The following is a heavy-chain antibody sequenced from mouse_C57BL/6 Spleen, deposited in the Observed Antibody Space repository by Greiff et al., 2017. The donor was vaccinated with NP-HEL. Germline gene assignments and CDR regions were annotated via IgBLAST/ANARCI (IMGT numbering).Heavy chain of an antibody. D-gene: IGHD2-3*01. V-gene: IGHV1-53*01. CDR2: INPSNGGT. Sequence: QVQLQQSGTELVKPGASVKLSCKASGYTFTSYWMHWVKQRPGQGLEWIGTINPSNGGTNYNEKFKSKATLTVDKSSSTAYMQLSSLTSEDSAFYYCACLPFYDGYSWFAYWGQGTLVTVSA. CDR1: GYTFTSYW. J-gene: IGHJ3*01. CDR3: ACLPFYDGYSWFAY.